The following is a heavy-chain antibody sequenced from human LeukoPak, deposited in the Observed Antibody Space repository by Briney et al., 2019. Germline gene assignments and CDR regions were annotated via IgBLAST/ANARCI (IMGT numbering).Heavy chain of an antibody. D-gene: IGHD3-3*01. CDR2: IYYSGST. Sequence: SETLSLTCTVSGGSISSSSYYWGWIRQPPGKGLEWIGSIYYSGSTYYNPSLKSRVTISVDTSKNQLSLKLSSVTAADTAVYYCARDGADFWSGIIDYWGQGTLVTVSS. CDR3: ARDGADFWSGIIDY. V-gene: IGHV4-39*07. CDR1: GGSISSSSYY. J-gene: IGHJ4*02.